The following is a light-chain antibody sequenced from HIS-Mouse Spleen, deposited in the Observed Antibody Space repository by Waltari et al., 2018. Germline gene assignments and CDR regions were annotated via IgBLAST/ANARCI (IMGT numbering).Light chain of an antibody. V-gene: IGKV3-20*01. CDR2: GAS. Sequence: EFVLTQSPGPLSLSPGERATLSCRASQSVSSSYLAWYQQKPGQAPRLLIYGASSRATGIPDRFSGSGSGTDFTLTISRLEPEDFAVYYCQQYGSSPWTFGQGTKVEIK. CDR3: QQYGSSPWT. CDR1: QSVSSSY. J-gene: IGKJ1*01.